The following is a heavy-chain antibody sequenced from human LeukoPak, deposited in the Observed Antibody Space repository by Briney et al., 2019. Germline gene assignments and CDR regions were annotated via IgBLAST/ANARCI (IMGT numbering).Heavy chain of an antibody. D-gene: IGHD1-26*01. V-gene: IGHV3-48*01. CDR3: ARDDVGYFDY. J-gene: IGHJ4*02. CDR2: VSSSSSV. Sequence: GGSLRPSCAASGFTFNRYSMNWVRQAPGKGLEWISYVSSSSSVYYVDSVKGRFTISRDNAKNSLYLQMNSLRAEDTAVYYCARDDVGYFDYWGQGTLVTVSS. CDR1: GFTFNRYS.